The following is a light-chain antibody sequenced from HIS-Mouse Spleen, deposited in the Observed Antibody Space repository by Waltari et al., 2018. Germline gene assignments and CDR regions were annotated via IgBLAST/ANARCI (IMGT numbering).Light chain of an antibody. V-gene: IGKV2-28*01. Sequence: DIVITQSPLSLPVTPGEPAPISCLSSQSLLHSNGYNYLDWYLQKPGQSPQLLIYLGSNRASGVPDRFSGSGSGTDFTLKISRVEAEDVGVYYCMQALQTPLTFGGGTKVEIK. J-gene: IGKJ4*01. CDR3: MQALQTPLT. CDR2: LGS. CDR1: QSLLHSNGYNY.